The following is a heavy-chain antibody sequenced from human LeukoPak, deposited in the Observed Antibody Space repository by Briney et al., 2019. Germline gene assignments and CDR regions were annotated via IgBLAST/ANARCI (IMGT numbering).Heavy chain of an antibody. CDR3: VSFYETY. Sequence: AGGSLRLSCAASGNYWMHWVRQAPGKGLVWVSHINSGGSWTGYADSVKGRFTISKDNAKNMVYLHMNSLRVDDTAVYYCVSFYETYWGRGTLVTVSS. J-gene: IGHJ4*02. D-gene: IGHD2-2*01. CDR1: GNYW. CDR2: INSGGSWT. V-gene: IGHV3-74*01.